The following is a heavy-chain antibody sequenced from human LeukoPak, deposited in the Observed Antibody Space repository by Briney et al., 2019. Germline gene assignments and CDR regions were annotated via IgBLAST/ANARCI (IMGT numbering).Heavy chain of an antibody. D-gene: IGHD3-16*01. CDR2: IYHSGST. V-gene: IGHV4-38-2*02. CDR1: GYFISSGYY. Sequence: PSETLSLTCTVSGYFISSGYYWGWIRQPPGKGLEWIGSIYHSGSTYYNPSLKSRVTISVDTSKNQFSLKLSSVTAADTAVYYCARFWAGIDPWGQGTLVTVSS. CDR3: ARFWAGIDP. J-gene: IGHJ5*02.